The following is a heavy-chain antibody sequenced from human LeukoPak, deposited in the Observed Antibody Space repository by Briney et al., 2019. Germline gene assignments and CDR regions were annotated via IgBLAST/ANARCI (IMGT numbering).Heavy chain of an antibody. CDR3: AKDRHFEGSGSSTWEWDV. V-gene: IGHV3-23*01. J-gene: IGHJ6*04. D-gene: IGHD3-10*01. Sequence: GGTLRLSCAASGFTFGSYVMSWVRQAPGKGLEWVSAISGSGGSTYYAVSVKGRFTISRDKSKNTLSLQMNILRAEDTAVYYCAKDRHFEGSGSSTWEWDVWGKGTTVTISS. CDR2: ISGSGGST. CDR1: GFTFGSYV.